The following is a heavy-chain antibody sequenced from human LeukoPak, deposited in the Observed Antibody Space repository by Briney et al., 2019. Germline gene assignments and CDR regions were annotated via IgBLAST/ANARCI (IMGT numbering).Heavy chain of an antibody. J-gene: IGHJ4*02. V-gene: IGHV1-69*05. CDR1: GGTFSSYA. CDR3: ARDRISPRTGDNPYYFDY. D-gene: IGHD7-27*01. Sequence: SVKVSCKASGGTFSSYAISWVRQAPGQGLEWMGRIIPIFGTANYAQKFQGRVTITTDESTSTAYMELSSLRSEDTAVYYCARDRISPRTGDNPYYFDYWGQGTMVTVSS. CDR2: IIPIFGTA.